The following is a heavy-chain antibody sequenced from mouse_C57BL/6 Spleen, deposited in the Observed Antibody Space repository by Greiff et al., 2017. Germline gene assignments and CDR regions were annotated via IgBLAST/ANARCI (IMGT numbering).Heavy chain of an antibody. J-gene: IGHJ1*03. CDR1: GYTFTDYY. V-gene: IGHV1-76*01. CDR2: IYPGSGNT. Sequence: VQLQQSGAELVRPGASVKLSCKASGYTFTDYYINWVKQRPGQGLEWIARIYPGSGNTYYNEKFKGKATLTAEKSSSTAYMQLSSLTSEDSAVYFCARGVVAHWYFDVWGTGTTVTVSS. D-gene: IGHD1-1*01. CDR3: ARGVVAHWYFDV.